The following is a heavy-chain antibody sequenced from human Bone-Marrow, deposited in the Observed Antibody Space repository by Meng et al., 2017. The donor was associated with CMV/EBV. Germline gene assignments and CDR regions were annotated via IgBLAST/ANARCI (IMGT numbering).Heavy chain of an antibody. CDR2: INPNSGGT. V-gene: IGHV1-2*02. D-gene: IGHD5-18*01. J-gene: IGHJ6*02. Sequence: GSAKVSCKASGDTFTGYYMHWVRQAPGQGLEWMGWINPNSGGTNYAQKFQGRVTMTRDTSISTAYMELSRLRSDDTAVYYCARDRDEDGYDYYYYYGMDVWGQGTTVTVSS. CDR1: GDTFTGYY. CDR3: ARDRDEDGYDYYYYYGMDV.